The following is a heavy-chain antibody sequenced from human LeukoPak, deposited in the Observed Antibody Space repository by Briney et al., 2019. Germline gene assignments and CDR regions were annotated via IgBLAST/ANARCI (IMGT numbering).Heavy chain of an antibody. D-gene: IGHD6-19*01. J-gene: IGHJ4*02. CDR3: AREIAVAGTFYFDY. V-gene: IGHV3-23*01. Sequence: GGSLRLSCAVSGFTFSSYAMTWVRQAPGKGLEWVSAISNRGDYTYYADSVKGRFTISRDNAKNSLYLQMNSLRAEDTAVYYCAREIAVAGTFYFDYWGQGTLVTVSS. CDR1: GFTFSSYA. CDR2: ISNRGDYT.